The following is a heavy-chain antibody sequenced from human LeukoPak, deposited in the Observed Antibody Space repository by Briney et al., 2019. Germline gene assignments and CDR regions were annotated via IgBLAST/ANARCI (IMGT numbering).Heavy chain of an antibody. Sequence: GGSLRLSCAASGFTFSSYAMSWVRQAPGKGLEWVSAISGSGGSTYYADSVKGRFTISRDNSKNTLYLQMNSLGAEDTAVYYCAKSPYSSPTYYFDYWGPGTLVTVSS. CDR3: AKSPYSSPTYYFDY. D-gene: IGHD6-13*01. V-gene: IGHV3-23*01. CDR1: GFTFSSYA. CDR2: ISGSGGST. J-gene: IGHJ4*02.